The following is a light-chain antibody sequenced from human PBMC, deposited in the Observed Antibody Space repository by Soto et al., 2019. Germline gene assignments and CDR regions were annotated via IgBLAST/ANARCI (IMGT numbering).Light chain of an antibody. J-gene: IGKJ1*01. V-gene: IGKV3-20*01. CDR3: HQYDSSPVT. CDR1: QSVSSSY. Sequence: EIVLTQSPGTRSLSPGERATLSCRASQSVSSSYLAWYQQKPGQAPRLLIYGASSRATGIPDRFSGSGSGTDVTLTISRLEPEDFAVYYCHQYDSSPVTFGQGTKVEIK. CDR2: GAS.